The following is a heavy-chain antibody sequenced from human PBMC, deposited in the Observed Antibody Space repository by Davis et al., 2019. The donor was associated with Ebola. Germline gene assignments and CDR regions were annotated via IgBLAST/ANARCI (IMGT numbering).Heavy chain of an antibody. CDR2: ISSSSSYI. V-gene: IGHV3-21*01. J-gene: IGHJ6*02. D-gene: IGHD6-19*01. CDR1: GFTFSSYS. Sequence: PGGSLRLSCAASGFTFSSYSMNWVRQAPGKGLEWVSSISSSSSYIYYADSVKGRFTISRDNAKNSLYLQMNSLRAEDTAVYYCARVEIAVADYHPLHYYYYGMDVWGQGTTVTVSS. CDR3: ARVEIAVADYHPLHYYYYGMDV.